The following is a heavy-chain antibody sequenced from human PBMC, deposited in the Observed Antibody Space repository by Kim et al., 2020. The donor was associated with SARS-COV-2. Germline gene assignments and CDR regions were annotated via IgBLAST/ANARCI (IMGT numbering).Heavy chain of an antibody. CDR1: GYTFTSYG. D-gene: IGHD3-3*01. V-gene: IGHV1-18*01. CDR3: ARVGRGGAGYYDFWSGYYVPDY. Sequence: ASVKVSCKASGYTFTSYGISWVRQAPGQGLEWMGWISAYNGNTNYAQKLQGRVTMTTDTSTSTAYMELRSLRSDDTAVYYCARVGRGGAGYYDFWSGYYVPDYWGQGTLVTVSS. CDR2: ISAYNGNT. J-gene: IGHJ4*02.